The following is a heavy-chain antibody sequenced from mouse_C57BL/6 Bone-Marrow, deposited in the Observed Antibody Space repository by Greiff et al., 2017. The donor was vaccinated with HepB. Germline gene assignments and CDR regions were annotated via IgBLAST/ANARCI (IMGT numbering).Heavy chain of an antibody. CDR1: GFNIKDDY. Sequence: DVHLVESGAELVRPGASVKLSCTASGFNIKDDYMHWVKQRPEQGLEWIGWIDPENGDTEYASKFQGKATITADTSSNTAYLQLSSLTSEDTAVYYCTTYYGNYWFAYWGQGTLVTVSA. V-gene: IGHV14-4*01. CDR3: TTYYGNYWFAY. J-gene: IGHJ3*01. CDR2: IDPENGDT. D-gene: IGHD2-1*01.